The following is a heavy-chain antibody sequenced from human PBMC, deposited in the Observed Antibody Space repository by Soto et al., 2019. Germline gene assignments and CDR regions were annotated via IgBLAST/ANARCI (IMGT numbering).Heavy chain of an antibody. CDR3: ARDREWGSGTKYNWFDS. CDR1: GGTFGNYG. V-gene: IGHV1-69*13. D-gene: IGHD3-10*01. CDR2: TIPIFDTP. J-gene: IGHJ5*01. Sequence: SVKVSCKASGGTFGNYGISWLRQAPGQGLEWMGGTIPIFDTPHYAQKFRDGVTITADATSTAYMELTSLTSEDTATYYCARDREWGSGTKYNWFDSWGQGTLVTVSS.